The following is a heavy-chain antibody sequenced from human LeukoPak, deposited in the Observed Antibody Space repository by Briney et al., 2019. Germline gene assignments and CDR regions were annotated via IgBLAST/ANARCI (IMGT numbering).Heavy chain of an antibody. Sequence: KPGGSLRLSCAASGFNFDSYTMTWVRQAPGKGLEWVSSISSGSSHIYYADSMKGRFTISRDNAKNSLYLQMNSLRAKDTAVYYCARFLTVAVVPQRVDCWGQGTLVTVSS. V-gene: IGHV3-21*01. CDR1: GFNFDSYT. J-gene: IGHJ4*03. D-gene: IGHD2/OR15-2a*01. CDR2: ISSGSSHI. CDR3: ARFLTVAVVPQRVDC.